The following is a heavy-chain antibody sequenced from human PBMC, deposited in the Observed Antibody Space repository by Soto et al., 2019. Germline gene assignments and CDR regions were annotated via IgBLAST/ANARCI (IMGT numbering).Heavy chain of an antibody. Sequence: GGSLRLSCAASGFTFSSYAMSWVRQAPGKGLEWVSAISGSGGSTYYADSVKGRFTISRDNTKNTLYLQINSLRAEDTSVYYCSTGTTVTSFYYYYYMDVWGTGTTVTVSS. CDR1: GFTFSSYA. CDR2: ISGSGGST. D-gene: IGHD4-4*01. CDR3: STGTTVTSFYYYYYMDV. V-gene: IGHV3-23*01. J-gene: IGHJ6*03.